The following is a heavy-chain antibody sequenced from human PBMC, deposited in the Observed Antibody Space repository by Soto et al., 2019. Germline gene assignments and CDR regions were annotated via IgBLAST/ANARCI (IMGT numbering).Heavy chain of an antibody. CDR2: IYYSGST. Sequence: SETLSLTCTVSGGSISSYYWSWIRQPPGKGLEWIGYIYYSGSTNYNPSLKSRVTISVDTSKNQFSLKLSSVTAADTAVYYCAREGDSSGYFDYWGQGTLVTVS. V-gene: IGHV4-59*01. D-gene: IGHD3-22*01. CDR1: GGSISSYY. J-gene: IGHJ4*02. CDR3: AREGDSSGYFDY.